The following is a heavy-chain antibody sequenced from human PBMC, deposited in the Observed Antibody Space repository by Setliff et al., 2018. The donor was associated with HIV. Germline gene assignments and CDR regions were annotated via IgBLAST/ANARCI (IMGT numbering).Heavy chain of an antibody. Sequence: ASVKVSCKASGYTFTSYGISWVRQAPGQGLEWMGWMNPNSGNTGYAQKFQGRVTMTTDTSTSTAYMELRSLRSDDTAVYYCARARLQGIVTAVGPRDNCLDPWGQGTRVTVSS. D-gene: IGHD1-26*01. CDR2: MNPNSGNT. CDR1: GYTFTSYG. CDR3: ARARLQGIVTAVGPRDNCLDP. V-gene: IGHV1-18*01. J-gene: IGHJ5*02.